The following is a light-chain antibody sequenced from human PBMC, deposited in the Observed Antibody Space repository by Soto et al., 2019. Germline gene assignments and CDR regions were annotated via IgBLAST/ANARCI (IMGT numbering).Light chain of an antibody. Sequence: QAALTQPASVSGSPGQSITISCTGTSSDVGAYNYVSWYQHHPCKVPQLMIYDVSNRPSGVSNRFSGSKSGNTASLTISGLQAEDEADYYCSSYTSSNTYVFGTGTKLTVL. CDR2: DVS. CDR1: SSDVGAYNY. J-gene: IGLJ1*01. CDR3: SSYTSSNTYV. V-gene: IGLV2-14*03.